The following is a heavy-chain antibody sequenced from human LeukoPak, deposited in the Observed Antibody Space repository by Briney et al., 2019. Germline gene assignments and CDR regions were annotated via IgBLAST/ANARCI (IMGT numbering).Heavy chain of an antibody. CDR3: ARDPIAAAGTPYFDY. D-gene: IGHD6-13*01. J-gene: IGHJ4*02. CDR1: GGSISSYY. CDR2: IYYSGST. V-gene: IGHV4-59*01. Sequence: SETLSLTCTVSGGSISSYYWSWLRQPPGKGLEWIGYIYYSGSTNYNPSLKSRVTISVDTSKNQFSLKLSSVTAADTAVYYCARDPIAAAGTPYFDYWGQGTLVTVSS.